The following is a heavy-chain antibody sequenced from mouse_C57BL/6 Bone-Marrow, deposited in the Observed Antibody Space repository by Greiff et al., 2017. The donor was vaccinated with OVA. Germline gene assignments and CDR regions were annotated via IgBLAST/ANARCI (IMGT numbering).Heavy chain of an antibody. CDR2: INYDGSST. CDR3: ARGGNWKYFDV. D-gene: IGHD2-1*01. CDR1: GFTFSDYY. J-gene: IGHJ1*03. V-gene: IGHV5-16*01. Sequence: EVQVVESEGGLVQPGSSMKLSCTASGFTFSDYYMAWVRQVPEKGLEWVANINYDGSSTYYLDSLKSRFIISRDNAKNILYLQMSSLKSEDTATYYCARGGNWKYFDVWGTGTTVTVSS.